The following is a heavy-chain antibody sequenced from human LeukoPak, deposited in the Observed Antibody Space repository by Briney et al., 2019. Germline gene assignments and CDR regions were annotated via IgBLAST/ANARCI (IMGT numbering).Heavy chain of an antibody. Sequence: GSSVKVSCKASGGTFSSYAISWVRQAPGQGLEWMGGIIPIFGTANYAQKFQGRVTITADESTSTAYMELSSLRSEDTAVYYCARDQEQWLSLWHFDYWGQGTLVTVSS. CDR2: IIPIFGTA. CDR1: GGTFSSYA. J-gene: IGHJ4*02. V-gene: IGHV1-69*01. D-gene: IGHD6-19*01. CDR3: ARDQEQWLSLWHFDY.